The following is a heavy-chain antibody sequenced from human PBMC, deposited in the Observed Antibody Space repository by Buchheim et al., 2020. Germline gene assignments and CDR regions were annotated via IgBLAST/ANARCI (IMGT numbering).Heavy chain of an antibody. CDR1: GGSISSSSYY. J-gene: IGHJ4*02. CDR2: IYYSGST. V-gene: IGHV4-39*07. Sequence: QLQLQESGPGLVKPSETLSLTCTVSGGSISSSSYYWGWIRQPPGKGLEWIGSIYYSGSTYYNPSLKSRVTISVDTSKNQFSLKLSSVTAADTAVYYCTREASCDGDCSTLDYWGQGTL. D-gene: IGHD2-21*02. CDR3: TREASCDGDCSTLDY.